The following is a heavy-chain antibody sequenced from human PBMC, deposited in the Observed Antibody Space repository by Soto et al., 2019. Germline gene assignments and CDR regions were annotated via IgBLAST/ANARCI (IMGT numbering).Heavy chain of an antibody. D-gene: IGHD4-17*01. Sequence: ESLSLTCLVSGFPISSPYSWGWIRQPPGKGLEWIGSISHTGTTSYSPSLTSRVSISVDTSKNQVSLKLTAVTAADTAVYFCARVTMVIRDSDHFGVDVWGHGTTVTVSS. J-gene: IGHJ6*02. V-gene: IGHV4-38-2*02. CDR1: GFPISSPYS. CDR2: ISHTGTT. CDR3: ARVTMVIRDSDHFGVDV.